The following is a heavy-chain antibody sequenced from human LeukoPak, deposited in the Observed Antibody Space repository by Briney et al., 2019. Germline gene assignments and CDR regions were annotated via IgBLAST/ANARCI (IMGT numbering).Heavy chain of an antibody. Sequence: GGSLRLSCAVSGFTFSTYWMSWVRQAPGKGLEWVANIKQDGSEKYYVDSVKGRFTISRDNAKNSLYLQMSSLRAEDTAVYYCARDIGSGTTGTTGVLVNWGQGTLVTVSS. J-gene: IGHJ4*02. CDR1: GFTFSTYW. CDR2: IKQDGSEK. D-gene: IGHD1-1*01. V-gene: IGHV3-7*01. CDR3: ARDIGSGTTGTTGVLVN.